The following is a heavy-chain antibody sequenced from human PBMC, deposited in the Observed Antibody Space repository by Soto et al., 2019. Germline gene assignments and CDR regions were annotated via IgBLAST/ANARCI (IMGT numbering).Heavy chain of an antibody. V-gene: IGHV4-30-2*01. Sequence: QLQLQESGSGQVKPSQTLSLTCAVSGGSISSGGYSCSWIRQPPGKGLEWIGYIYHSGSTYYNPSLKSRVTISVDRSKNQFSLKLSSVTAADTAVYYCARVPSPWGQGTLVTVSS. CDR1: GGSISSGGYS. J-gene: IGHJ5*02. CDR2: IYHSGST. CDR3: ARVPSP.